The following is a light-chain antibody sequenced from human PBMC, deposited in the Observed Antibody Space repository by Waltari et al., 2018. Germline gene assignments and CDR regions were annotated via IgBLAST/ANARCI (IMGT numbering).Light chain of an antibody. Sequence: EIVLTQSPGTLSLSPGERATLPCRASQSVSRALAWSQQKPGQAPRLLIYAASTRATGVPDRCSGNGSGTDFSLTISRLDPEDFAVYYCQHYVNLPVTFGQGTKVEI. V-gene: IGKV3-20*01. J-gene: IGKJ1*01. CDR2: AAS. CDR3: QHYVNLPVT. CDR1: QSVSRA.